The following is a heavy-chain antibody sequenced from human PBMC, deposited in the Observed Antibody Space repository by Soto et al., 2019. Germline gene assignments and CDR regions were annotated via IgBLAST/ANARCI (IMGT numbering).Heavy chain of an antibody. D-gene: IGHD6-19*01. CDR1: EFTFSTHD. CDR2: MSTSGGT. CDR3: AKGLDTGWYFFDH. Sequence: QLLESGGGLVQPGGSLRVSCAASEFTFSTHDMSWVRQAPGKGLEWVSTMSTSGGTYYADSVKGRFTISRDNSKKTLYLQMNSLRAEDTAVYYCAKGLDTGWYFFDHWGQGTLVTVSS. J-gene: IGHJ4*02. V-gene: IGHV3-23*01.